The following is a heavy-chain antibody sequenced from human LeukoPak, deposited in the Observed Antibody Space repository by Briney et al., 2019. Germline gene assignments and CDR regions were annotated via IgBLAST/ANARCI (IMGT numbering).Heavy chain of an antibody. CDR2: ISSSGTII. CDR3: TRDAASGTNCFDP. CDR1: GFTFSSYS. J-gene: IGHJ5*02. D-gene: IGHD3-3*01. V-gene: IGHV3-48*01. Sequence: GGSLRLSCAASGFTFSSYSIKWVRQAPGKGLGWVSYISSSGTIIYYADSVKCRFTVSSDYARYSLHLQINSLRGEDTAVYYCTRDAASGTNCFDPWGQGTLVTVSS.